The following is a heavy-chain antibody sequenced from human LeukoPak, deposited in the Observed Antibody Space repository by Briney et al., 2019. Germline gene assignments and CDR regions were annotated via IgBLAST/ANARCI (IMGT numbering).Heavy chain of an antibody. CDR1: GFTFSSYW. D-gene: IGHD2-15*01. Sequence: GGSLRLSCAASGFTFSSYWMHWVRQVPGKGLVWVSRISNDGSTINYADSVKGRFTISRDNAKNTLYLQMNSLRAEDSGVYYCARTLCAGTSCYSFDVYYYHMDVWGKGTKVAVSS. CDR2: ISNDGSTI. J-gene: IGHJ6*03. V-gene: IGHV3-74*01. CDR3: ARTLCAGTSCYSFDVYYYHMDV.